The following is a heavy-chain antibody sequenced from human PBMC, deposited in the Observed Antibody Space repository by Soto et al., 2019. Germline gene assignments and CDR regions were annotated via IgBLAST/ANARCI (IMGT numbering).Heavy chain of an antibody. J-gene: IGHJ2*01. Sequence: QVQLQESGPGLVKPSETLSLTCTVSGGSISSHYWGWIRQPPGKGLEWIGVIYYSGINDYNPNLKSRVIISLDMSKNQLSLRLSSVTAADTAVYYCARPRGIAPAVWYFDLWGRGTLVTVSS. CDR3: ARPRGIAPAVWYFDL. CDR1: GGSISSHY. V-gene: IGHV4-59*08. CDR2: IYYSGIN. D-gene: IGHD6-13*01.